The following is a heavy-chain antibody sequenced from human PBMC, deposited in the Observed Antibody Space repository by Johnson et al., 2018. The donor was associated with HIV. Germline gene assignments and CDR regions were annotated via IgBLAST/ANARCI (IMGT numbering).Heavy chain of an antibody. CDR2: ISSGGGTI. D-gene: IGHD6-13*01. J-gene: IGHJ3*02. Sequence: QVQLVESGGGLVQPGGSLRLSCVVSGFTVSSNYMSWIRQAPERGLEWVSYISSGGGTIYYADSVKGRFTISRDNAKNSLYLQMNSLRAEDTAVYYCARDWEQQQRGAFDIWGQGTMVTVSS. V-gene: IGHV3-11*04. CDR1: GFTVSSNY. CDR3: ARDWEQQQRGAFDI.